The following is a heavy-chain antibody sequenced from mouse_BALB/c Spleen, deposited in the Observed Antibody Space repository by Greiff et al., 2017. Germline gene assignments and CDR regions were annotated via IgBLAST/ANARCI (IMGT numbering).Heavy chain of an antibody. V-gene: IGHV6-6*02. CDR3: TRRDYFDY. Sequence: EVKVVESGGGLVQPGGSMKLSCVASGFTFSNYWMNWVRQSPEKGLEWVAEIRLKSNNYATHYAESVKGRFTISRDDSKSSVYLQMNNLRAEDTGIYYCTRRDYFDYWGQGTTLTVSS. CDR2: IRLKSNNYAT. CDR1: GFTFSNYW. J-gene: IGHJ2*01.